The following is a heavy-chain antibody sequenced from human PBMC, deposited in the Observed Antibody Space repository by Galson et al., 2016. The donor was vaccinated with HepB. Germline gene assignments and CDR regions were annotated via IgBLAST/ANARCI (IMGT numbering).Heavy chain of an antibody. V-gene: IGHV3-66*01. D-gene: IGHD3-22*01. CDR1: GFTVSSNY. CDR2: IYSGGTT. Sequence: SLRLSCAASGFTVSSNYMSWVRQAPGKGLEWVSVIYSGGTTYYADSVKGRFTIPRDDSKNSLYLQMSSLKTEDTAVYYCVSSFRDRCGYVWEFNIWGHGTMVTVSS. J-gene: IGHJ3*02. CDR3: VSSFRDRCGYVWEFNI.